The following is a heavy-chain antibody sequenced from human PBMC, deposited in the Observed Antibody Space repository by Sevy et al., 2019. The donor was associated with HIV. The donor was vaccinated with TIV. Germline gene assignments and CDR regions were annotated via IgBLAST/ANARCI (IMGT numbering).Heavy chain of an antibody. CDR3: SRGLYHYDMRGHQEPGDY. CDR2: INSDGSST. D-gene: IGHD3-22*01. Sequence: GGSLRLSCAASGITLTPYWMHWVRQAPGKGLVWVSRINSDGSSTSYAESVKGRFTISRDNGKNTLYLQMKSLRVEDTAVYFCSRGLYHYDMRGHQEPGDYWGQGVLVTVSS. V-gene: IGHV3-74*01. CDR1: GITLTPYW. J-gene: IGHJ4*02.